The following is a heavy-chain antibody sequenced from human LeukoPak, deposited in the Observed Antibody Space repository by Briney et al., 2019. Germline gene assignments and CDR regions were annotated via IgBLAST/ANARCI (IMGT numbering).Heavy chain of an antibody. D-gene: IGHD5-18*01. CDR3: VRWADTPFDY. Sequence: ASVTVSCKASGYSFTSHDINWVRQAAGQGREGMGWMNPNNGKTGYAQKFQGRVTMTSDTSISTAYMELSSLKSEDTAVYYCVRWADTPFDYWGQGTLVTVSS. CDR1: GYSFTSHD. CDR2: MNPNNGKT. J-gene: IGHJ4*02. V-gene: IGHV1-8*01.